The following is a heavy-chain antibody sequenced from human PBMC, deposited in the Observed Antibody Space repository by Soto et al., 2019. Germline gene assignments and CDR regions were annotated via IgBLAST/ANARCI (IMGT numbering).Heavy chain of an antibody. J-gene: IGHJ4*02. CDR2: VFGNGAGTP. V-gene: IGHV4-4*07. CDR3: ARDLPPYVGRRSPPTGAFED. D-gene: IGHD3-10*02. Sequence: KASETLSLTCSVSGGSFTGDYWSWIRQPAGKGLQWIGRVFGNGAGTPIYNSLLKSRARMSADPSKRQFSLTLTSVTAADTAVYYCARDLPPYVGRRSPPTGAFEDWGQGLMVTVSS. CDR1: GGSFTGDY.